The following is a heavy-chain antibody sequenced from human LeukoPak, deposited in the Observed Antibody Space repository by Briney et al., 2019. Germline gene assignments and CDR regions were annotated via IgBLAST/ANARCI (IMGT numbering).Heavy chain of an antibody. Sequence: GASVKVSCKASGYTFTGYYMHWVRQAPGQGLEWMGWINPNSGGTNYAQKFQGRVTMTRDTSISTAYMELSRLRSDDTAVYYCARDPGCSGGSCYPTYNWFDPWGQGTLVTVSS. CDR3: ARDPGCSGGSCYPTYNWFDP. V-gene: IGHV1-2*02. D-gene: IGHD2-15*01. CDR2: INPNSGGT. J-gene: IGHJ5*02. CDR1: GYTFTGYY.